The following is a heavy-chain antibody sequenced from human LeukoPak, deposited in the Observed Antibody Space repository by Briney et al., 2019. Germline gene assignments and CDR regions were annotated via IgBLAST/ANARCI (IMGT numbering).Heavy chain of an antibody. CDR1: GYTFTKYG. V-gene: IGHV1-18*01. CDR2: ISAYNGDI. J-gene: IGHJ3*02. Sequence: EASVKVSCKASGYTFTKYGVSWVRQAPGQGLEWMGWISAYNGDIKYAQRGKGRVTMTTDTSTSTVYMELRSLRSDDTAVYYCARESGSDAFDIWGQGTMVTLSS. CDR3: ARESGSDAFDI.